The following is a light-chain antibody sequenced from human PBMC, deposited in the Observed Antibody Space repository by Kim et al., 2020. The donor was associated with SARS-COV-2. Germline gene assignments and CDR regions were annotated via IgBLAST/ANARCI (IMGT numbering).Light chain of an antibody. J-gene: IGKJ1*01. CDR3: MQALQNPRT. V-gene: IGKV2-28*01. CDR2: LSS. Sequence: PAALSCRSSQSLLDSNGYNYWDWYLQKPGQSPQVLIFLSSNRGAGVPDRYSGSGSGTNCTLKISRVEAEDVGIYYCMQALQNPRTFGRGTKVDIK. CDR1: QSLLDSNGYNY.